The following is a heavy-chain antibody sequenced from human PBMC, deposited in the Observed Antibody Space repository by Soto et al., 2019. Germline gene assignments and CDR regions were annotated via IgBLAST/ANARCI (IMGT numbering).Heavy chain of an antibody. CDR2: IYYSGST. D-gene: IGHD6-13*01. J-gene: IGHJ5*02. Sequence: SETLSLTCTVSDGSISSYYWSWIRQPPGKGLEWIGYIYYSGSTNYNPSLKSRVTISVDTSKNQFSLKLSSVTAADTAVYYCERGGYSSSWYSLVPNWFDPWGQGTLVTVSS. CDR1: DGSISSYY. CDR3: ERGGYSSSWYSLVPNWFDP. V-gene: IGHV4-59*01.